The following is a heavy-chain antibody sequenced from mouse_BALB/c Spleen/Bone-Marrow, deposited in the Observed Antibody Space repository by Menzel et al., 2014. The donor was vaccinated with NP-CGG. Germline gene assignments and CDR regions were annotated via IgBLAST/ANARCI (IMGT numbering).Heavy chain of an antibody. V-gene: IGHV3-2*02. D-gene: IGHD2-14*01. CDR3: ARGTLRGALDY. Sequence: EVKLQESGPGLVKPSQSLSLTCTVTGYSITSDYAWNWIRQFPGNKLEWMGYISYSGSTIYNPSPKSRISLTRDTSRNQFFLQLNSVTTEDTATYYCARGTLRGALDYWGQGTSVTVSS. CDR1: GYSITSDYA. J-gene: IGHJ4*01. CDR2: ISYSGST.